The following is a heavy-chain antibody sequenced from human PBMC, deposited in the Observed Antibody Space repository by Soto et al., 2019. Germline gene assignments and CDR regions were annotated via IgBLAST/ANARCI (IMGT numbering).Heavy chain of an antibody. CDR1: GFTFRSYV. Sequence: QVQLVESGGGVVQPGTSLRVSCVGSGFTFRSYVIHWVRQAPGKGLEWVALTSYDGSDKYYGDSVRGRFTISRDNSRNTVDRQRDSLRLEDTALDYCARGGTTGGVDVGGQGTLVSVSS. CDR3: ARGGTTGGVDV. D-gene: IGHD3-16*01. CDR2: TSYDGSDK. V-gene: IGHV3-30*19. J-gene: IGHJ1*01.